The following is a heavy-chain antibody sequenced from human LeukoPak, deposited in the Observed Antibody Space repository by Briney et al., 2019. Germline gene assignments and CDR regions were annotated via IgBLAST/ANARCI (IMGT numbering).Heavy chain of an antibody. CDR3: ASDSSSSDTPAYYYGMDV. CDR1: GFTFSSYE. Sequence: PGGSLRLSCAASGFTFSSYEMNWVRQAPGKGLEWVSYISSSGSTIYYADSVKGQFTISRDNAKNSLYLQMNSLRAEDTAVYYCASDSSSSDTPAYYYGMDVWGQGTTVTVSS. D-gene: IGHD6-13*01. J-gene: IGHJ6*02. V-gene: IGHV3-48*03. CDR2: ISSSGSTI.